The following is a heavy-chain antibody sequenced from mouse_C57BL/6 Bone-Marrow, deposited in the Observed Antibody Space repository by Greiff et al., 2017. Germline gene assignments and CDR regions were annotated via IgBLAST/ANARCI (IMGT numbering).Heavy chain of an antibody. CDR1: GYTFTSYG. J-gene: IGHJ3*01. V-gene: IGHV1-81*01. CDR2: IYPRSGNT. CDR3: AVSWFAY. Sequence: QVQLQQSGAELARPGASVKLSCKASGYTFTSYGISWVKQRTGQGLEWIGEIYPRSGNTYYNEKSKGKAKLTAEKSSSTAYMERRSVTSEDSAVYLCAVSWFAYWGQETLVTGSA.